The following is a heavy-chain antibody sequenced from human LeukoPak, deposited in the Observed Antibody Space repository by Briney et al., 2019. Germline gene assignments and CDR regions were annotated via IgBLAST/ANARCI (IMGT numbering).Heavy chain of an antibody. D-gene: IGHD2-15*01. CDR2: FDPEDGET. V-gene: IGHV1-24*01. J-gene: IGHJ5*02. CDR3: ATDLPGYCSGGSCYSSRWFDP. Sequence: ASVKVSCKVSGYTLTELSMHWVREAPGKGLEWMEGFDPEDGETIYAQKFQGRVTMTEDTSTDTAYMELSSLRSEDTAVYYCATDLPGYCSGGSCYSSRWFDPWGQGTLVTVSS. CDR1: GYTLTELS.